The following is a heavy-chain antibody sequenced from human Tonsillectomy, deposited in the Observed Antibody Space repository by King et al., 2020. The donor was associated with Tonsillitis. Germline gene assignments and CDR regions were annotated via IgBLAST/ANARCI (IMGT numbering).Heavy chain of an antibody. CDR1: GFTFRSYA. Sequence: VQLVESGGGLVKPGGSLRLSCAASGFTFRSYAMSWVRQAPGKGLEWVSAISGNSINTYYADSVKGRFTISRDNSKNTVFLQIKSLRAEDTAVYYCANDLEISSFYYYPGAFDFWGQGTMVTVSS. D-gene: IGHD3-22*01. J-gene: IGHJ3*01. CDR3: ANDLEISSFYYYPGAFDF. CDR2: ISGNSINT. V-gene: IGHV3-23*04.